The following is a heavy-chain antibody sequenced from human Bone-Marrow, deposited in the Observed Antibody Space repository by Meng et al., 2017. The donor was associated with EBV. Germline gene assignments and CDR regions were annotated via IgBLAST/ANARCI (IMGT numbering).Heavy chain of an antibody. Sequence: VEAGGALVQAGGSLRLSCVATGFSFSRYWMHWVRQAPGKGLVWVSRTNEDGRITNYADSVKGRFTISRDNTKIRLYLQMDSLRAEDTALYFCSRDLAGSDDVWGQGTLVTVSS. J-gene: IGHJ4*02. CDR2: TNEDGRIT. V-gene: IGHV3-74*01. CDR3: SRDLAGSDDV. CDR1: GFSFSRYW. D-gene: IGHD5-24*01.